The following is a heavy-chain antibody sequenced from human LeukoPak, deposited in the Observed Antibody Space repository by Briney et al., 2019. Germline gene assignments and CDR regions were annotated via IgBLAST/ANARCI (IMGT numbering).Heavy chain of an antibody. J-gene: IGHJ4*02. CDR2: ISAYNGNT. V-gene: IGHV1-18*01. D-gene: IGHD3-3*01. CDR3: ARGARITIFGVVPGLFDY. Sequence: ASVKVSCKASGYTFTSYGISWVRQAPGQGLEWMGWISAYNGNTNYAQKLQGRVTMTTDTSTSTAYMELRSLRSDDTAVYYCARGARITIFGVVPGLFDYWGQGPLVTVSS. CDR1: GYTFTSYG.